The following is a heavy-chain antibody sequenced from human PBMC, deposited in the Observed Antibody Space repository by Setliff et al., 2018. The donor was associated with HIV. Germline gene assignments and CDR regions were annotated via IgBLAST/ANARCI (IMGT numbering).Heavy chain of an antibody. Sequence: PSETLSLTCTVSGGSITSADYYWTWIRQPAGKGLEWIGRFSVPGITNYGPSFKSRLTIWVDMSKNQFSLKLTSVTAADTAVYYCARRKGGYGLDVWGQGTTVTVSS. D-gene: IGHD3-16*01. J-gene: IGHJ6*02. CDR2: FSVPGIT. CDR3: ARRKGGYGLDV. CDR1: GGSITSADYY. V-gene: IGHV4-61*02.